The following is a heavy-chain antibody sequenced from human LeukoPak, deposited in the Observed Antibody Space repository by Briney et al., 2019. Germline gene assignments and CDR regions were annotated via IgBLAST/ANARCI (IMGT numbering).Heavy chain of an antibody. D-gene: IGHD2-2*01. J-gene: IGHJ6*02. CDR3: ARMPGYCSSTSCYLFGMDV. CDR1: GDSISSYY. CDR2: IYYSGST. V-gene: IGHV4-59*05. Sequence: SETLSLTCTVSGDSISSYYWNWIRQPAGKGLEWIGSIYYSGSTHYNPSLKSRVTISADTSKNQFSLKVSSVTAADTAVYYCARMPGYCSSTSCYLFGMDVWGQGTTVTVSS.